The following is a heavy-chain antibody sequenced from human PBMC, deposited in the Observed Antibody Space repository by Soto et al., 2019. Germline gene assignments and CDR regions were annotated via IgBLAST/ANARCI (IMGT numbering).Heavy chain of an antibody. Sequence: ASVKVSCKASGYTFTSYDINWVRQATGQGLEWMGWMNPNSGNTGYAQKFQGRVTMTRNTSISTAYMELSSLRSEDTAVYYCARVCPGWDYGDYQNWFDPWGQGTLVTVSS. D-gene: IGHD4-17*01. J-gene: IGHJ5*02. CDR1: GYTFTSYD. V-gene: IGHV1-8*01. CDR3: ARVCPGWDYGDYQNWFDP. CDR2: MNPNSGNT.